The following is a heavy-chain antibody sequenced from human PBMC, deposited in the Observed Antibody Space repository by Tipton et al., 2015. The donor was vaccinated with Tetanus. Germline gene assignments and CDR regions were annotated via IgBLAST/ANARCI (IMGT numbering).Heavy chain of an antibody. V-gene: IGHV1-2*02. D-gene: IGHD3-22*01. CDR1: GYTFTGYY. J-gene: IGHJ6*02. CDR2: IDPNSGGT. Sequence: QLVQSGAEVKKPGASVKVSCKASGYTFTGYYIYWVRQAPGQGLEWMGWIDPNSGGTVYAQKFRGRVTMTRDTSISTAYMELRSLRSDDTAVYYCARDRGDYISYGMDVWGPGTTVTVS. CDR3: ARDRGDYISYGMDV.